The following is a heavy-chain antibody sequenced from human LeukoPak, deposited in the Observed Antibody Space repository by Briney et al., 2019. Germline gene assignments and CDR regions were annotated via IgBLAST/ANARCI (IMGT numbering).Heavy chain of an antibody. V-gene: IGHV1-18*01. CDR1: GYTFNSYG. Sequence: GASVKVSCKASGYTFNSYGINCVRQAPGQGLEWMGWISTYNDNTNYAQKLQGRVTMTTDTSTSTDYMELRSLTSDDTAVYYCARVVFEVGFQFGFWGQGTLVTVSS. CDR2: ISTYNDNT. CDR3: ARVVFEVGFQFGF. J-gene: IGHJ4*02. D-gene: IGHD1-26*01.